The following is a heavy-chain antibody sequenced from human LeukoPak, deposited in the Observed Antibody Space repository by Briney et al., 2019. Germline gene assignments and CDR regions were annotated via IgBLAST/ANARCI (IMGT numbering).Heavy chain of an antibody. D-gene: IGHD3-22*01. CDR3: ARVNDSSGYYYDAFDI. CDR2: IFHRGST. CDR1: SVSISSNYW. V-gene: IGHV4-4*02. J-gene: IGHJ3*02. Sequence: PSETLSLTCAVSSVSISSNYWWNWVRQPPGKGLEWIGEIFHRGSTNYNSSLKSRVTISVDTSKNQFSLKLSSVTAADTAVYYCARVNDSSGYYYDAFDIWGQGTMVTVSS.